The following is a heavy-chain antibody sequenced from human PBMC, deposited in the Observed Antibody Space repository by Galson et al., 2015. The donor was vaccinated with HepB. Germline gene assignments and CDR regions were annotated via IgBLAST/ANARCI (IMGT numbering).Heavy chain of an antibody. D-gene: IGHD3-22*01. CDR1: GFTFSSYS. Sequence: SLRLSCAASGFTFSSYSMNWVRQAPGKGLEWVSFISSSSSYIYYADSVKGRFTISRDNAKDSLYLQMNSLRAEDTAVYYCARDSKGGYYYHWGQGTLVTVSS. V-gene: IGHV3-21*01. CDR3: ARDSKGGYYYH. J-gene: IGHJ5*02. CDR2: ISSSSSYI.